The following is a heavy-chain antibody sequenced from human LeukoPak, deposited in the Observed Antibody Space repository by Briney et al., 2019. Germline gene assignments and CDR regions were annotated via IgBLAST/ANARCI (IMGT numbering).Heavy chain of an antibody. CDR2: IYYSGST. CDR1: GDSVSSDSYY. D-gene: IGHD3-3*01. J-gene: IGHJ5*02. V-gene: IGHV4-61*01. CDR3: ARALNDDFWSGTYNWFDP. Sequence: SETLSLTCSVSGDSVSSDSYYWSWIRQPPGKGLEWIGYIYYSGSTNYNPSLKSRVTISVDTSKNQFSLKLSSVTAADTAVYYCARALNDDFWSGTYNWFDPWGQGTLVTVSS.